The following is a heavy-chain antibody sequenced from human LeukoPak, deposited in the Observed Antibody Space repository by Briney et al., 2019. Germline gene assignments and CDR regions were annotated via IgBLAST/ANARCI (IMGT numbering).Heavy chain of an antibody. V-gene: IGHV3-7*01. CDR2: IKQDGSEK. CDR3: ARESSGSSYFDY. D-gene: IGHD1-26*01. CDR1: GFTFSNYW. J-gene: IGHJ4*02. Sequence: GVSLRLSCAASGFTFSNYWMSWVRQAPGKGLEWVANIKQDGSEKYYVDSVKGRFTISRDNAKNSLYLQMNSLRAEDTAVYYCARESSGSSYFDYWGQGTLVTVSS.